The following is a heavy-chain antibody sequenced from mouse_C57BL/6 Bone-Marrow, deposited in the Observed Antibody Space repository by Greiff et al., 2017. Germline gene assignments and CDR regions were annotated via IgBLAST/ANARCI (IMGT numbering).Heavy chain of an antibody. CDR1: GYTFTSYG. CDR3: AGDYGSSGDWFAY. Sequence: QVQLKQSGAELARPGASVKLSCKASGYTFTSYGISWVKQRTGQGLEWIGEIYPRSGNTYYNEKFKGKATLTADKSSSTAYMELRSLTSEDSAVYFCAGDYGSSGDWFAYWGQGTLVTVSA. V-gene: IGHV1-81*01. D-gene: IGHD1-1*01. J-gene: IGHJ3*01. CDR2: IYPRSGNT.